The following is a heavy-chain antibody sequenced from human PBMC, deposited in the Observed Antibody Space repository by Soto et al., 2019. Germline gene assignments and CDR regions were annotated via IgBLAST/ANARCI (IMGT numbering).Heavy chain of an antibody. Sequence: QVHLVESGGGLVKPGGSLRLSCAASGFTFSDYYMTWIRQAPGKGLEWVSYISSGGSSIYYADSMKGRFTISRDNAKNSLYLQMNSLRAEDTAMYCCASLAIGTSIRGAPDFWGQGTLVTVSS. V-gene: IGHV3-11*01. D-gene: IGHD3-10*01. CDR1: GFTFSDYY. CDR3: ASLAIGTSIRGAPDF. CDR2: ISSGGSSI. J-gene: IGHJ4*02.